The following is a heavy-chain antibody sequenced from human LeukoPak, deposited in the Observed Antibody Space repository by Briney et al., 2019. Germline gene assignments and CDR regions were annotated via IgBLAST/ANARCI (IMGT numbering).Heavy chain of an antibody. CDR2: ISGSGGST. CDR3: AKDGRYFARPDAFDI. J-gene: IGHJ3*02. CDR1: GFTFSSYA. Sequence: PGGSLRLSCAASGFTFSSYAMSWVRQAPGKGLGRVSAISGSGGSTYYADSVKGRFTISRDNSKNTLYLQMNSLRAEDTAVYYCAKDGRYFARPDAFDIWGQGTMVTVSS. D-gene: IGHD3-9*01. V-gene: IGHV3-23*01.